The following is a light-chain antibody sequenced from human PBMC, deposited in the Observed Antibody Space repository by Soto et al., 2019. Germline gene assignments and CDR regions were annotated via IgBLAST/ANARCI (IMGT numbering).Light chain of an antibody. CDR1: QSVGSN. J-gene: IGKJ1*01. CDR2: DAS. V-gene: IGKV3-15*01. CDR3: QHYSNWPPWT. Sequence: EIVMTQSPGTLSVSPGERATLSCRVSQSVGSNLAWYQQKPGQAPRLLIYDASTRATGIPVRFTGSGSGTEFTLTISSLQSEDFALYYCQHYSNWPPWTFGRGTKVEIK.